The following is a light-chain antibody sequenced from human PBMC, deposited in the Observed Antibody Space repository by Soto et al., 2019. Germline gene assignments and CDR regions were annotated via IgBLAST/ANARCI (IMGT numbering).Light chain of an antibody. V-gene: IGKV1-5*03. CDR3: QKYYSYWT. J-gene: IGKJ1*01. Sequence: DIQMTQYPSTLSASVGDRVIITCRASQSISSWLAWYQQKPGKATKLLISKASNLESGVPSRFSGSGSETEVTLTFSSLQPDDFATYYCQKYYSYWTFGQGTKVEIK. CDR1: QSISSW. CDR2: KAS.